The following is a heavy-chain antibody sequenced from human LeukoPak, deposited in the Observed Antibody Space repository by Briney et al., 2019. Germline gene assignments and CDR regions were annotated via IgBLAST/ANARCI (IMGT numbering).Heavy chain of an antibody. Sequence: PSETLSLTCTVSGGSISSYYWGWIRQPPGKGLEWIGSIYYSGSTYYNPSLKSRVTISVDTSKNQFSLKLSSVTAADTAVYYCARALQDIVVVPAAAFDYWGQGTLVTVSS. J-gene: IGHJ4*02. D-gene: IGHD2-2*01. CDR1: GGSISSYY. CDR2: IYYSGST. CDR3: ARALQDIVVVPAAAFDY. V-gene: IGHV4-39*01.